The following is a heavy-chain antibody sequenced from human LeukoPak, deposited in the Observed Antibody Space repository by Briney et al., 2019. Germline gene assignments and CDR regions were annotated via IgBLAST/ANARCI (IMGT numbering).Heavy chain of an antibody. CDR3: ARLPTVTTSNYYGMDV. D-gene: IGHD4-17*01. CDR1: GYSFTSYW. J-gene: IGHJ6*02. V-gene: IGHV5-51*01. CDR2: IYPGDSDT. Sequence: GESLKTSCKGSGYSFTSYWIGWVRQMPGKGLEWMGIIYPGDSDTRHSPSFQGQVTISADKSISTAYLQWSSLKASDTAMYYCARLPTVTTSNYYGMDVWGQGTTVTVSS.